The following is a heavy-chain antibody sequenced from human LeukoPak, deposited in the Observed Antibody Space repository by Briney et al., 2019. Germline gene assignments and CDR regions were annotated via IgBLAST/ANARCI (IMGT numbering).Heavy chain of an antibody. J-gene: IGHJ4*02. D-gene: IGHD3-10*01. Sequence: PSETLSLTCAVYGGSFSGYYWSWIRQPPGEGLEWIGEINHSGSTNYNPSLKSRVTISVDTSKNQFSLKLSSVTAADTAVYYCAFGELWDLFDYWGQGTLVTVSS. CDR2: INHSGST. CDR3: AFGELWDLFDY. V-gene: IGHV4-34*01. CDR1: GGSFSGYY.